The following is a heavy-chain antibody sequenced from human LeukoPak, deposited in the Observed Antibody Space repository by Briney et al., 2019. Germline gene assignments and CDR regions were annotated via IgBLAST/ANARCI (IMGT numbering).Heavy chain of an antibody. J-gene: IGHJ4*02. D-gene: IGHD2-2*01. CDR3: AGEGYCSSTSCPLDY. Sequence: ASLKVSCKASGGTFSSYALSWVRQAPGQGLEWMGGIIPIFGTASYAQKFQGRVTLTADESTSTAYMELCSLRSEHTALYYCAGEGYCSSTSCPLDYWGQGTLVTVSS. CDR1: GGTFSSYA. CDR2: IIPIFGTA. V-gene: IGHV1-69*13.